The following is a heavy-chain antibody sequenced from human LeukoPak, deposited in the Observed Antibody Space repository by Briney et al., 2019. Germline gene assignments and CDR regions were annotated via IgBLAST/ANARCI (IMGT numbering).Heavy chain of an antibody. CDR3: ARDLTAMVRGVRFNWFDP. V-gene: IGHV3-30*02. J-gene: IGHJ5*02. CDR1: GFTFSSYG. Sequence: GGSLRLSCAASGFTFSSYGMHWVRQAPGTGLEWVASIRYDGNNKYYADSVKGRFTISRDNSKNTLYLQMNSLRAEDTAVYYCARDLTAMVRGVRFNWFDPWGQGTLVTVSS. CDR2: IRYDGNNK. D-gene: IGHD3-10*01.